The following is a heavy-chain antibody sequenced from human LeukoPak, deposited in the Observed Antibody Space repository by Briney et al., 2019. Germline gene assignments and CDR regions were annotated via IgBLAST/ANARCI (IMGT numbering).Heavy chain of an antibody. J-gene: IGHJ3*02. D-gene: IGHD4-17*01. CDR2: ISGSGGST. V-gene: IGHV3-23*01. Sequence: GGSLRLSCAASGFTFSSYAMSWVHQAPGKGLEWVSAISGSGGSTYYADSVKGRFTISRDNSKNTLYLQMNSLRAEDTAVYYCASPAPTVTNENDAFDIWGQGTMVTVSS. CDR1: GFTFSSYA. CDR3: ASPAPTVTNENDAFDI.